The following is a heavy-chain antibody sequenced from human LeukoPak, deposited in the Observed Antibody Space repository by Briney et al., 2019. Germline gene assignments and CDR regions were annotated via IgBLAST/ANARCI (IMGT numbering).Heavy chain of an antibody. J-gene: IGHJ5*02. CDR2: INYSGNA. CDR3: ARRGCSGGNCSPGWFDP. Sequence: SETLSLTCTVSGGSISPYYWSWLRQPPGEGLEWIGYINYSGNAHYNPSLKSRVTISVDTSKNQFSLKLSSVTAADTAVYVCARRGCSGGNCSPGWFDPWGQGTLVTVSS. CDR1: GGSISPYY. V-gene: IGHV4-59*08. D-gene: IGHD2-15*01.